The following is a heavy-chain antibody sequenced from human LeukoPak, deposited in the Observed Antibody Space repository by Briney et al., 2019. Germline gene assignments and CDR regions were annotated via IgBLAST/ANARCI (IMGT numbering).Heavy chain of an antibody. CDR1: GFTFDDYG. CDR3: ARGVSGSYEYYYYMDV. CDR2: INWNGGST. D-gene: IGHD1-26*01. J-gene: IGHJ6*03. Sequence: GGSLRLSCAASGFTFDDYGMSWVRQAPGKGLEWVSGINWNGGSTGYADSVKGRFTISRDNAKNSLYLQMNSLRAEDTAVYYCARGVSGSYEYYYYMDVWGKGTTVTISS. V-gene: IGHV3-20*04.